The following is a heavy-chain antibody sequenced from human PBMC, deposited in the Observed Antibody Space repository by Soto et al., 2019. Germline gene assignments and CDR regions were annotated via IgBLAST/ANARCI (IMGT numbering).Heavy chain of an antibody. Sequence: PSETLSLTCTVSGASVSSYFWSWVRQPPGKGLEWIGGNYNSGRTNYNPSLKRRVTIYLDTSDNDYSLRLPSLTAADTAGHYCPRVHSGWSSGHGLDVWGQGTMVTVSS. D-gene: IGHD6-19*01. J-gene: IGHJ6*02. CDR3: PRVHSGWSSGHGLDV. CDR2: NYNSGRT. V-gene: IGHV4-59*02. CDR1: GASVSSYF.